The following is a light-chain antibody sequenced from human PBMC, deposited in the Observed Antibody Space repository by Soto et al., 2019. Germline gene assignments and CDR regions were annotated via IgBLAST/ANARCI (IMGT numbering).Light chain of an antibody. V-gene: IGKV3-11*01. CDR3: QQHSNSPRST. J-gene: IGKJ5*01. Sequence: IVLTQSPAILSLCPGETATVSCRASPSVSSYLAWYQQKPGQAPMLLIYDESNRATGIPARFSGSVSGTYFTLAISSLVPEDFAVNYCQQHSNSPRSTFGHGNRLDIK. CDR2: DES. CDR1: PSVSSY.